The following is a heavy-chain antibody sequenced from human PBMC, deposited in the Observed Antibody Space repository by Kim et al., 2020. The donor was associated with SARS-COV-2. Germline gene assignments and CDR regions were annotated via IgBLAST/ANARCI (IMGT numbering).Heavy chain of an antibody. CDR3: ARDMNPTVYDY. D-gene: IGHD4-4*01. CDR2: KT. V-gene: IGHV1-3*01. Sequence: KTKYSQTFQGRVTITRDTSATTAYMDLSSLTSEDTAIYYCARDMNPTVYDYWGQGTLVTVSS. J-gene: IGHJ4*02.